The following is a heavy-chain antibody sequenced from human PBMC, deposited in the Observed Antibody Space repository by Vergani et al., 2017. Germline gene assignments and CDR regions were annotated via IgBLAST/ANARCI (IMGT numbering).Heavy chain of an antibody. J-gene: IGHJ3*02. CDR3: ARDMEADAFDI. V-gene: IGHV3-48*01. Sequence: EVQLVESGGGLVQPGGSLRLSCAASGFTFSSYSMNWVRQAPGKGLEWVSYISSSSSTIYYADSVKGRFTISRDNAKNSLYLQMNSLRAEDTAVYYCARDMEADAFDIWGQGTMVTVSS. CDR2: ISSSSSTI. CDR1: GFTFSSYS. D-gene: IGHD3-10*01.